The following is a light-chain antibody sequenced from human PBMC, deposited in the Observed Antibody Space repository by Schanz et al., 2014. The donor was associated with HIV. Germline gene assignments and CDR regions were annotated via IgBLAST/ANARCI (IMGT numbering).Light chain of an antibody. CDR1: SSDVDAYDY. CDR3: SSYTSSATLV. CDR2: DVN. V-gene: IGLV2-14*01. J-gene: IGLJ1*01. Sequence: QSALTQPASVSGSPGQSITVSCTGTSSDVDAYDYVSWYQQHPGKAPKLMIYDVNNRPSGVSNRFSGSKSGNTASLTISGLQAEDEADYYCSSYTSSATLVFGTGTKLTVL.